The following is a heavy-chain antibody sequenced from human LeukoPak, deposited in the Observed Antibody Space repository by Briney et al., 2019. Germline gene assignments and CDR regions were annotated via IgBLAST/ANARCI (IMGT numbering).Heavy chain of an antibody. CDR2: INPNSGGT. J-gene: IGHJ4*02. CDR3: AKVLDSSYWYGGGDFDY. D-gene: IGHD6-13*01. CDR1: GYTFTGYY. V-gene: IGHV1-2*02. Sequence: ASVKVSCKASGYTFTGYYMHWVRQAPGQGLEWMGWINPNSGGTNYAQKFQGRVTMTRDTSISTAYMELSRLRSDDTAVYYCAKVLDSSYWYGGGDFDYWGQGTLVTVSS.